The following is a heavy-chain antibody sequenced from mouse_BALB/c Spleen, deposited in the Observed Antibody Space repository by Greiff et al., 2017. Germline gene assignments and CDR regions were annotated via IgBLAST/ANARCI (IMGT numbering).Heavy chain of an antibody. Sequence: QVQLQQPGAELVRPGASVKLSCKASGYTFTSYWINWVKQRPGQGLEWIGWIFPGSGNTKYNEKFKGKATLTADTSSSTAYMQLSSLTSEDSAVYFCARDYYGSSSFAYWGQGTLVTVSA. V-gene: IGHV1S19*01. CDR2: IFPGSGNT. J-gene: IGHJ3*01. CDR1: GYTFTSYW. D-gene: IGHD1-1*01. CDR3: ARDYYGSSSFAY.